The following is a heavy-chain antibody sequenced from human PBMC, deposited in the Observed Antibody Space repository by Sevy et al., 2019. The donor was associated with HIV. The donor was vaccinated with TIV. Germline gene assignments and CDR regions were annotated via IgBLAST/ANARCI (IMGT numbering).Heavy chain of an antibody. CDR3: ITGRGGWPNGVC. V-gene: IGHV3-15*01. D-gene: IGHD2-8*01. CDR2: IKSKTEGATT. CDR1: GFSFSNAW. Sequence: GGSLRLSCAASGFSFSNAWMSWVRQAPGKGLQWVGLIKSKTEGATTEYPAVVKGRFTISRDDSKNTLYLQMNSLKTEDTAVYYCITGRGGWPNGVCWGQGTLVTVSS. J-gene: IGHJ4*02.